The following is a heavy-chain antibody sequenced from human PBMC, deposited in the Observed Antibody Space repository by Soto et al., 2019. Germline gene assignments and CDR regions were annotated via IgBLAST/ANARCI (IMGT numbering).Heavy chain of an antibody. V-gene: IGHV3-23*01. CDR2: ISGSGGST. D-gene: IGHD3-16*01. CDR3: PKRRGLGYYYYGMDV. J-gene: IGHJ6*01. Sequence: WGSLILSCASSDFTFSSYAMSWVRQAPGKGLEWVSAISGSGGSTYYADSVKGRFTISRDNSKNTLYLQMNSLRAEDTAVYYCPKRRGLGYYYYGMDVWGQGTPVTVSS. CDR1: DFTFSSYA.